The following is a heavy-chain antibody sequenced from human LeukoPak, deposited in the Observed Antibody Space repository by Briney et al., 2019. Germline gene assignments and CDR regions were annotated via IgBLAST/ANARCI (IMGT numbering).Heavy chain of an antibody. CDR2: ISGSGGST. Sequence: GGSLRLSCAASGFTFSSYAMSWVRQAPGKGLEWVSAISGSGGSTYYADSVKGRFTISRDNSKNTLYLQMNSLRAEDTAVYYCAKAQRDGYNYHYFDYWGQGTLVTVSS. V-gene: IGHV3-23*01. J-gene: IGHJ4*02. D-gene: IGHD5-24*01. CDR1: GFTFSSYA. CDR3: AKAQRDGYNYHYFDY.